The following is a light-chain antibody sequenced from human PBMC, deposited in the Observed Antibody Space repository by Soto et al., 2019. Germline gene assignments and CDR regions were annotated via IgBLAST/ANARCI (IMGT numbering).Light chain of an antibody. Sequence: EIVLTQSPGTLSLSPGERATLSCRASQSVSSSYLAWYQQKPGQAPMLLIYGASSMASGIPDRLSGIGSGTDFTHTTSRLEPEDLAGYYCQYYDSSPPRGLFTFGPGTKVDIK. J-gene: IGKJ3*01. CDR2: GAS. CDR1: QSVSSSY. V-gene: IGKV3-20*01. CDR3: QYYDSSPPRGLFT.